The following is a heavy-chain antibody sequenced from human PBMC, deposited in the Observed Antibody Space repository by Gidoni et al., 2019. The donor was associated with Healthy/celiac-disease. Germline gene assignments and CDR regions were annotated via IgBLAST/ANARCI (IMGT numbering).Heavy chain of an antibody. D-gene: IGHD3-9*01. V-gene: IGHV3-33*01. CDR2: IWYDGSNK. J-gene: IGHJ4*02. CDR1: GFTFSSYG. Sequence: GRSLRLSCAASGFTFSSYGLHWVRQAPGKGLEWVAVIWYDGSNKYYADSVKGRFTISRDNSKNTRYLQMNSLRAEDTAVYYCARSSDYDILTGYYYYFDYWGQGTLVTVSS. CDR3: ARSSDYDILTGYYYYFDY.